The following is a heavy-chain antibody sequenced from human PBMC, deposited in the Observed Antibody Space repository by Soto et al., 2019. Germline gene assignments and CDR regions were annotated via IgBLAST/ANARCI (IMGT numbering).Heavy chain of an antibody. CDR2: MYDSGTA. J-gene: IGHJ4*02. CDR1: GGSISSSTSS. V-gene: IGHV4-39*01. CDR3: ARHPRKGRQDYFDY. Sequence: SETLSLTCTVSGGSISSSTSSWGWIRQPPGKGLEWIGSMYDSGTAYYNPSLRSRVTISVDTSKNQFSLRLSSVTAADPAVYFCARHPRKGRQDYFDYWGQGTLVTVSS.